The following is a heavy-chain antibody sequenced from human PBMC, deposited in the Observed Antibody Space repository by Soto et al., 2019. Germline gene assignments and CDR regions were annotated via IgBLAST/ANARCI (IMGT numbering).Heavy chain of an antibody. CDR2: INHSGST. CDR3: ARRGGSSSGYYYYAMDV. J-gene: IGHJ6*02. V-gene: IGHV4-34*01. D-gene: IGHD6-6*01. CDR1: GGSFSGYY. Sequence: PSETLSLTCAVYGGSFSGYYWSWIRQPPGKGLEWIGEINHSGSTNYNPSLKSRVTISVDTSKNQFSLKLSSVTAADTAVYYCARRGGSSSGYYYYAMDVWGQGTTVTVSS.